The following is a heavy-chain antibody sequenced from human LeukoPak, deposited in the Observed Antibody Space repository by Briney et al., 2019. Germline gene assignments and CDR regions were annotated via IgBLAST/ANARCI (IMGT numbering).Heavy chain of an antibody. CDR3: ARVRYYDTSGRWDDALDI. J-gene: IGHJ3*02. CDR1: GGSISSYY. V-gene: IGHV4-4*07. D-gene: IGHD3-22*01. Sequence: SETLSLTCTVSGGSISSYYWSWIRQPAGKGLEWIGRIYTSGSTTYNPSLKSRVTMSVDTSKNQFSLKLSSVTAADTAVYYCARVRYYDTSGRWDDALDIWGQGTMVTVSS. CDR2: IYTSGST.